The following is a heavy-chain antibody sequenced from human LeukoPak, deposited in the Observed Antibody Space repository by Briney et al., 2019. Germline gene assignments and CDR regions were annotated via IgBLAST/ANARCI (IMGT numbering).Heavy chain of an antibody. CDR3: ARDEISGNYYDSSGHFDY. CDR1: GFTFSSYS. V-gene: IGHV3-21*01. J-gene: IGHJ4*02. Sequence: GGSLRLSCAASGFTFSSYSMNWVRQAPGKGLEWVSSISSSSSYIYYADSVKGRFTISRDNAKNSLYLQMNSLRAEDTAVYYCARDEISGNYYDSSGHFDYWGQGTLVTVSS. D-gene: IGHD3-22*01. CDR2: ISSSSSYI.